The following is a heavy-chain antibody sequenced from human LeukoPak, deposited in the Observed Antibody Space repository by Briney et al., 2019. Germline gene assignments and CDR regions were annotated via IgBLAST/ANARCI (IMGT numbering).Heavy chain of an antibody. Sequence: GGSLRLSCAASGFTFSNYAMHWVRQAPGKGLERVAVISYDGSNKYYTDSVKGRFTISRDNSKNTLYLQMNSLRAEDTAVYYCARLGDSSPWGQGTLVTVSS. J-gene: IGHJ5*02. CDR2: ISYDGSNK. V-gene: IGHV3-30*04. CDR3: ARLGDSSP. D-gene: IGHD3-16*01. CDR1: GFTFSNYA.